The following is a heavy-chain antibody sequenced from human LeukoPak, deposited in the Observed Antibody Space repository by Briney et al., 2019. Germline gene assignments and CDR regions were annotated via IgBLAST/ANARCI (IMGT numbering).Heavy chain of an antibody. D-gene: IGHD3-3*01. CDR2: IYYSGTT. CDR1: GGSISSSHYY. Sequence: PSETLSPTCTVSGGSISSSHYYWGWIRQPPGKGLEWIGTIYYSGTTYYNPSLESRVTISEDTSKNQFSLTLRSVTAADTAVYCARQISDYYYYYIDVWGKGTTVTVCS. J-gene: IGHJ6*03. V-gene: IGHV4-39*01. CDR3: ARQISDYYYYYIDV.